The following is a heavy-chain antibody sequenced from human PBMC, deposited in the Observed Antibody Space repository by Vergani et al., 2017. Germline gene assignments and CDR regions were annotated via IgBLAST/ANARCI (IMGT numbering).Heavy chain of an antibody. D-gene: IGHD6-19*01. J-gene: IGHJ3*02. CDR2: ISGSGGFT. CDR1: GFTFTNFA. V-gene: IGHV3-23*01. CDR3: AKVGRSEVAGTFGAFDI. Sequence: EVQLLESGGNLVQPGGSLRLSCAASGFTFTNFAMTWVRQAPGEGLEWVSGISGSGGFTYYADSVKGRFTISRDNSKNTMFLQMNNLRPEDTAVYYCAKVGRSEVAGTFGAFDIWGQGTMVTVSS.